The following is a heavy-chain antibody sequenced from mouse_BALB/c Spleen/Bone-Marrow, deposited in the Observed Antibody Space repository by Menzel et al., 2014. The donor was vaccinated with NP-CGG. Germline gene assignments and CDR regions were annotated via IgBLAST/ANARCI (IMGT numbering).Heavy chain of an antibody. V-gene: IGHV5-2*01. CDR3: ARRGDYDWFAY. CDR1: EYEFPSPD. Sequence: EVKLMESGGGLVQPGESLKLSCESNEYEFPSPDMSWVRKTPAKRLELVAAINSDGGSTYYPDTMERRFIISRDNTKKTLYLQMSRLRSEDTALYYCARRGDYDWFAYWGQGTQVTVSA. D-gene: IGHD2-4*01. J-gene: IGHJ3*01. CDR2: INSDGGST.